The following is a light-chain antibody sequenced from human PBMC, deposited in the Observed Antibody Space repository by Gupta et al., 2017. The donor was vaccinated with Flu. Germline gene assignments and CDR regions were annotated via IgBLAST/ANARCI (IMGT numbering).Light chain of an antibody. CDR1: SSNSGANYD. Sequence: SVLTLPPPVSAAPGQRVTISCTGSSSNSGANYDVHWYQQLPGPAPKLLIDGNAFRPSGVPDRFSGSKSGTSASLVITGLQAEDEADYYCQSYDSSLSGSVFGGGTKLTVL. J-gene: IGLJ3*02. CDR3: QSYDSSLSGSV. CDR2: GNA. V-gene: IGLV1-40*01.